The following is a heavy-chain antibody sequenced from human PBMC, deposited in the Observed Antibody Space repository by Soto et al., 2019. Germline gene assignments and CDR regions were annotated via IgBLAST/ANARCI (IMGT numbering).Heavy chain of an antibody. CDR3: ARLVKDIVVVPAASLLDP. CDR2: IYYSGST. V-gene: IGHV4-59*08. Sequence: PSETLSLTCTVSGGSISSYYWSWIRQPPGKGLEWIGYIYYSGSTNYNPSLKSRVTISVDTSKNQFSLKLSSVTAADTAVYYCARLVKDIVVVPAASLLDPWGQGTLVTVSS. D-gene: IGHD2-2*01. J-gene: IGHJ5*02. CDR1: GGSISSYY.